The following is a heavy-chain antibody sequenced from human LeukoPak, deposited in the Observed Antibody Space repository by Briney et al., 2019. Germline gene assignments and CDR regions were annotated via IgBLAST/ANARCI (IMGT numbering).Heavy chain of an antibody. CDR3: ARVTILVATGTDWFDP. CDR2: ISAYNGNT. D-gene: IGHD2-8*02. Sequence: GASVKVSCKASGYTFTSYYMHWVRQAPGQGPEWMGWISAYNGNTNYAQKLQGRVTMTTDTSTSTAYMELRSLRSDDTAVYYCARVTILVATGTDWFDPWGQGTLVTVSS. J-gene: IGHJ5*02. V-gene: IGHV1-18*04. CDR1: GYTFTSYY.